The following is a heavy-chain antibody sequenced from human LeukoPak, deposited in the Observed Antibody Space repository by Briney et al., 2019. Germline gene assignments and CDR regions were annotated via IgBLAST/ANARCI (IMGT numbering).Heavy chain of an antibody. CDR3: ARGTYGDYVISAFDI. V-gene: IGHV4-59*01. CDR1: GGSISSYY. J-gene: IGHJ3*02. CDR2: IYYSGST. Sequence: PSETLSLTCTVSGGSISSYYWSWIRQPPGKRLEWIGYIYYSGSTIYNPSLKSRVTISVDTAKNQFSLKLSSVTAADTAVYYCARGTYGDYVISAFDIWGQGTMVTVSS. D-gene: IGHD4-17*01.